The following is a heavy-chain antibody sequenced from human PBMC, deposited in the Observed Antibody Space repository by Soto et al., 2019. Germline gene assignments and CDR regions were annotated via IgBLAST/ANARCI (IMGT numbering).Heavy chain of an antibody. J-gene: IGHJ3*02. Sequence: ASETLSLTCTVSGGSISSSSYYWGWIRQPPGKGLEWIGSIYYSGSTYYNPSLKSRVTISVDTSKNQFSLKLSSVTAADTAVYYCARHSYYYDSSGPNPGAFDIWGQGTMVTVSS. CDR2: IYYSGST. V-gene: IGHV4-39*01. CDR3: ARHSYYYDSSGPNPGAFDI. D-gene: IGHD3-22*01. CDR1: GGSISSSSYY.